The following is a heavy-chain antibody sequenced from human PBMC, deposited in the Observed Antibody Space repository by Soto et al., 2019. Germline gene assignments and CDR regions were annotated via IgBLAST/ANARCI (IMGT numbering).Heavy chain of an antibody. J-gene: IGHJ4*02. CDR3: ASGDCSGGRCYSDFDF. D-gene: IGHD2-15*01. Sequence: QVHLVQSGAEVKKPGSSVKVSCKASGDTFTDHTVTWVRQAPGRGLEWMGRSVPTLGMANYAQTFQGRVTITADTSMTTAYLELTGLTSDDSAVYYCASGDCSGGRCYSDFDFWGQGTLVTVSS. V-gene: IGHV1-69*02. CDR2: SVPTLGMA. CDR1: GDTFTDHT.